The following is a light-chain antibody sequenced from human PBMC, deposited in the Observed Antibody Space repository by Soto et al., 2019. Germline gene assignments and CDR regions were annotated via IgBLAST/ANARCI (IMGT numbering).Light chain of an antibody. J-gene: IGKJ1*01. CDR1: QTISSW. Sequence: PSTLSGSVGDRVTITCRASQTISSWLAWYQQKPGKAPKLLIYKASTLKSGVPSRFSGSGSGTEFTLTISSLQPDDFATYYCQQYNSYSEAFGQGTKVDIK. CDR2: KAS. CDR3: QQYNSYSEA. V-gene: IGKV1-5*03.